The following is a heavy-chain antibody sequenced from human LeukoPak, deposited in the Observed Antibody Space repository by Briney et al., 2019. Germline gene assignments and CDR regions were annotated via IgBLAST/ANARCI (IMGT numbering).Heavy chain of an antibody. Sequence: SETLSLTCTVSGGSISSYYWSWIRQPPGKGLEWIGYIYYSGSTNYNPSLKSRVTISVDTSKNQFSLKLSSVTAADTAVYYCARCIAGPYYYYYYYMDVWGKGTTVTVSS. D-gene: IGHD6-13*01. CDR2: IYYSGST. CDR1: GGSISSYY. J-gene: IGHJ6*03. CDR3: ARCIAGPYYYYYYYMDV. V-gene: IGHV4-59*01.